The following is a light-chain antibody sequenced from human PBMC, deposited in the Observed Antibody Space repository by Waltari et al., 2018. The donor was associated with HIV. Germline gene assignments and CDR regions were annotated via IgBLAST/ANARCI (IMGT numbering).Light chain of an antibody. CDR2: GAS. V-gene: IGKV1-39*01. CDR3: QQTYKTPHT. J-gene: IGKJ5*01. Sequence: DIQMTPSPSSLSSSVGVRVTITCRASQNIDSSLNWYQQTPGKAPKLLIFGASNLQSGVPSRFTGSRSGTDFTLTVSSLQPEDFTTYYCQQTYKTPHTFGQGTRLEIK. CDR1: QNIDSS.